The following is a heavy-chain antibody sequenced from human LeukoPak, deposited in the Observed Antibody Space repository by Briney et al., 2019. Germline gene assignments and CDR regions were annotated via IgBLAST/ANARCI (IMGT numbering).Heavy chain of an antibody. J-gene: IGHJ4*02. CDR3: ARVLRSGPAY. CDR1: GYTFSAYY. Sequence: GASVKVPCKASGYTFSAYYMHWVRQAPGQGLEWMGWINPNSGGTNYAQKFQGRVTMTRDTSTSTAYMELSSLRSDDTAVYYCARVLRSGPAYWGQGTLVTVSS. D-gene: IGHD6-19*01. V-gene: IGHV1-2*02. CDR2: INPNSGGT.